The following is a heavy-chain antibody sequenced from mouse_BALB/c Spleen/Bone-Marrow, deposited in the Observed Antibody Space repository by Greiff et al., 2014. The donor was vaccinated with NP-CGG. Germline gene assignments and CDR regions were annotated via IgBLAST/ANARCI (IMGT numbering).Heavy chain of an antibody. CDR1: GYTFTSYW. Sequence: QVQLQQPGAELARPGASVKLSCKASGYTFTSYWMQWVKQRPGQGLEWIGAIYPGDGDTMYTQKFKGKATLTADKSSSTAYMQLSSLASEDSAVYYCARGYPSDYWGQGTTLTVSS. D-gene: IGHD3-2*02. CDR3: ARGYPSDY. V-gene: IGHV1-87*01. CDR2: IYPGDGDT. J-gene: IGHJ2*01.